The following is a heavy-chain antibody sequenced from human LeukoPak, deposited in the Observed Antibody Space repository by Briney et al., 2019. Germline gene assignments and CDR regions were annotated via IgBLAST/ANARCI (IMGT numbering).Heavy chain of an antibody. D-gene: IGHD4-23*01. V-gene: IGHV3-23*01. Sequence: GGSLRLSCATAGFTFSSYAMSWVRQAPGKGLEWVSGLSNSGGSTYYADSVKGRFTISRDNSKNTLYLQMNSLRAEDTAVYYCAKDGIAGADNSHLDNWGQGTLVTVSS. CDR3: AKDGIAGADNSHLDN. J-gene: IGHJ4*02. CDR1: GFTFSSYA. CDR2: LSNSGGST.